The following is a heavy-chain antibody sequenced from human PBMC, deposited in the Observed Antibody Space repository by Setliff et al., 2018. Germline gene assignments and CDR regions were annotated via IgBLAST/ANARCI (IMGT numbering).Heavy chain of an antibody. CDR3: AKGQGFYDSSATAWWVY. CDR1: GFSFSKYA. D-gene: IGHD3-22*01. V-gene: IGHV3-23*01. CDR2: ISGSGLST. Sequence: RLSCAASGFSFSKYAMTWVRQAPGKGLEWVSVISGSGLSTSYADSVKGRFTISRDNSKNTLYLQMNSLRAEDTAVYYCAKGQGFYDSSATAWWVYWGQGTLVTVSS. J-gene: IGHJ4*02.